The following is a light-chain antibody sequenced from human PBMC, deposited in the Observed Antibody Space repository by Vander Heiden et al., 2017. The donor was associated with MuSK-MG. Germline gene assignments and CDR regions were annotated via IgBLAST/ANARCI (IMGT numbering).Light chain of an antibody. CDR1: QSLLCNDNNKNS. V-gene: IGKV4-1*01. CDR3: HQYGTTPRT. J-gene: IGKJ1*01. Sequence: DIVVPQSPDSLAVSLGERANINCKASQSLLCNDNNKNSLAWYQQKPGQAPRLLIYWASTREPGVSDRFSGSGSGTDFTLTISILQAEDVAVYYCHQYGTTPRTFGQGTKVEIK. CDR2: WAS.